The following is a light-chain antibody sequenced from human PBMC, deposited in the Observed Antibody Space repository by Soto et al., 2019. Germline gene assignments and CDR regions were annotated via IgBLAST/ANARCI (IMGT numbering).Light chain of an antibody. Sequence: ELVMTQSPATLSVSPGERATLSCRASQSVRSNLAWYQQKPGQPPRLLVYGASNRATGIPARFSGSGSETEFTLTISSLQSEDFEVYYCQQYNHWPRTFAHGTQVDIK. V-gene: IGKV3-15*01. CDR3: QQYNHWPRT. CDR2: GAS. CDR1: QSVRSN. J-gene: IGKJ1*01.